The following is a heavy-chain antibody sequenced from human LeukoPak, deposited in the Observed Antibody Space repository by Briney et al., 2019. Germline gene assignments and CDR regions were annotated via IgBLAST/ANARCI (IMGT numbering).Heavy chain of an antibody. CDR1: GGSISSYY. V-gene: IGHV4-59*01. CDR2: IYYSGST. CDR3: AREESSGWYDGWFDP. J-gene: IGHJ5*02. D-gene: IGHD6-19*01. Sequence: SETLSLTCTVSGGSISSYYWSWIRQRPGKGLEWIGYIYYSGSTNYNPSLKSRVTISVDTSKNQFSLKLSSVTAADTAVYYCAREESSGWYDGWFDPWGQGTLVTVSS.